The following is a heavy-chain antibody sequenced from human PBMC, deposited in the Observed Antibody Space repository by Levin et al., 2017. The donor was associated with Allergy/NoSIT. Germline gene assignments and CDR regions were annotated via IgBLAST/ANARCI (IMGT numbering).Heavy chain of an antibody. J-gene: IGHJ4*02. Sequence: PPASVKVSCKASGYTFSSYGISWVRQAPGQGLEWMGWISGFNGNKNHAQKFQGRLTMTTDMSTNTAYMELRSLRSDDTAVYFCARDPIEVVTAPDYWGQGTLVTVSS. D-gene: IGHD2-21*02. V-gene: IGHV1-18*01. CDR2: ISGFNGNK. CDR3: ARDPIEVVTAPDY. CDR1: GYTFSSYG.